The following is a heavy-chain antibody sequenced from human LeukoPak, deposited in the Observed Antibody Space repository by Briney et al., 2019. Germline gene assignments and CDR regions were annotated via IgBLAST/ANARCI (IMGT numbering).Heavy chain of an antibody. J-gene: IGHJ4*02. CDR2: ISGSGGST. Sequence: GGSLRLSCAASGFTFSSSDMSWVRQAPGKGLEWVSSISGSGGSTYYADPVKGRFTISRDNSKKTLYLQMNSLGAEDTALYYCAKRAPYFFDYWGQGTLVTVSS. CDR3: AKRAPYFFDY. V-gene: IGHV3-23*01. CDR1: GFTFSSSD.